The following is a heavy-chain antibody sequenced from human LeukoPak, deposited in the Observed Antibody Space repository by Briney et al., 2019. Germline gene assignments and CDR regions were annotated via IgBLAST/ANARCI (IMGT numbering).Heavy chain of an antibody. D-gene: IGHD6-19*01. Sequence: SQTLSLTCAISGDSVSSKNVAWNWIRQSPSRGLEWLGRTYYRSKWYNDYAVSVKGRISVNPDTSKNQFSLQLNSVTPEDTAVYYCTRDGSGWSQDYWGQGTLATVSS. CDR3: TRDGSGWSQDY. CDR2: TYYRSKWYN. V-gene: IGHV6-1*01. CDR1: GDSVSSKNVA. J-gene: IGHJ4*02.